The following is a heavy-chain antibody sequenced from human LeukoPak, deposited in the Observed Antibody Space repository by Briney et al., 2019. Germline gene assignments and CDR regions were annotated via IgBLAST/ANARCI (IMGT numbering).Heavy chain of an antibody. J-gene: IGHJ6*03. Sequence: SVKVSCKASGGTFSSYAISWVRQAPGQGLEGMGGIIPIFGTANYAQKFQGRVTITADESTSTAYMELSSLRSEDTAVYYCARSIQLWDRGWDYYYMDVWGKGTTVTVSS. CDR2: IIPIFGTA. V-gene: IGHV1-69*13. CDR3: ARSIQLWDRGWDYYYMDV. CDR1: GGTFSSYA. D-gene: IGHD5-18*01.